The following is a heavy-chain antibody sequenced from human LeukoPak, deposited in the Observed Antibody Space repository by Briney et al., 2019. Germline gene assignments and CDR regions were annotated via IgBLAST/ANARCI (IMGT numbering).Heavy chain of an antibody. CDR2: ISSSSSYI. V-gene: IGHV3-21*01. CDR3: ARCTTGKTFGSLREIKKSREIDY. J-gene: IGHJ4*02. Sequence: GGSLRLSCAASGFTFSSYSMNWVRQAPGKGLEWVSSISSSSSYINYADSVRGRFTISRDNAKNSLFLQMDSLRGEDTAVYYCARCTTGKTFGSLREIKKSREIDYWGQGTLVTVSS. D-gene: IGHD1-1*01. CDR1: GFTFSSYS.